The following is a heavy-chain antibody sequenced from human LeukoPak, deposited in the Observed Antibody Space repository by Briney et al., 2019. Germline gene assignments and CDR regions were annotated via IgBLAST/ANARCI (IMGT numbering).Heavy chain of an antibody. D-gene: IGHD5-18*01. J-gene: IGHJ4*02. Sequence: SQTLSLTCAVSGGSISSGGYSWSWIRQPPGKGLEWIGYIYHSGSTNYNPSLKSRVTISVDKSKNQFSLKLSSVTAADTAVYYCARGGYSYGLSAYFDYWGQGTLVTVSS. CDR3: ARGGYSYGLSAYFDY. CDR2: IYHSGST. CDR1: GGSISSGGYS. V-gene: IGHV4-30-2*01.